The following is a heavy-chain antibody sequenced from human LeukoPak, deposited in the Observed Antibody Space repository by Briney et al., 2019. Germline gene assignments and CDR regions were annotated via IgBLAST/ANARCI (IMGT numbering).Heavy chain of an antibody. D-gene: IGHD2-2*01. CDR1: GFTFSNYA. CDR2: IGGSGDNT. CDR3: AKSRSVVPAATNY. J-gene: IGHJ4*02. Sequence: GASLRLSCAASGFTFSNYAMSWVRQAPGKGLEWVSVIGGSGDNTYYADSVKGRFTISRDNSKNTPYLQMNSLRAEDTAVYYCAKSRSVVPAATNYWGQGTLVIVSS. V-gene: IGHV3-23*01.